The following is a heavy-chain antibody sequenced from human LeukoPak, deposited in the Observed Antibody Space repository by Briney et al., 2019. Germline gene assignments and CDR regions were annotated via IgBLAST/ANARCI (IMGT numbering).Heavy chain of an antibody. CDR1: GGSFSGYY. V-gene: IGHV4-34*01. Sequence: SETLSLTCAVYGGSFSGYYWSWIRQPPGKGLEWIGEINHSGSTNYNPSLKSRVTIPVDTSKNQFSLKLSSVTAADTAVYYCARGPEWELPNDYWGQGTLVTVSS. D-gene: IGHD1-26*01. CDR2: INHSGST. J-gene: IGHJ4*02. CDR3: ARGPEWELPNDY.